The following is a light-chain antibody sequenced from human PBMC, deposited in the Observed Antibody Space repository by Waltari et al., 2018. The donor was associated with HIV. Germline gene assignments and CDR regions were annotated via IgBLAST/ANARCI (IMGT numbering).Light chain of an antibody. CDR2: SKS. CDR3: LLYHGATEV. Sequence: QPLVTQEPSLTVPPEGPVTLTFASIPEPAPSIYYQNWFQQKPGQAPRALIYSKSNKHSWTPARFSGSLFGGKAALTLSLVQPEDEADYYCLLYHGATEVFGGGTKLTVL. CDR1: PEPAPSIYY. J-gene: IGLJ3*02. V-gene: IGLV7-43*01.